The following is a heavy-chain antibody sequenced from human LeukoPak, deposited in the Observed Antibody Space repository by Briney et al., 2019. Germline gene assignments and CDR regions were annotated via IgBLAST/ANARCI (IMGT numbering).Heavy chain of an antibody. D-gene: IGHD3-22*01. V-gene: IGHV1-3*01. Sequence: GASVKVSCKASGYTFTSYAMHWLRQAPGQRLEWMGWINAGNGNTKYSQKFQGRVTITRDTSASTAYMELSSLRSEDTAVYYCARGHPTYYYDSSGYYGFDYWGQGTLVTVSS. CDR1: GYTFTSYA. CDR2: INAGNGNT. CDR3: ARGHPTYYYDSSGYYGFDY. J-gene: IGHJ4*02.